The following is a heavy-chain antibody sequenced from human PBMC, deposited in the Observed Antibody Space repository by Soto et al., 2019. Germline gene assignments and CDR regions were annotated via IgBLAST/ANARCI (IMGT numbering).Heavy chain of an antibody. CDR2: MNPYSGNT. V-gene: IGHV1-8*01. Sequence: QVQLVQSGAEWKRPGASVKVSCKASGYTFTNNDINWVRQATGQGLEWMGWMNPYSGNTGYAQKFQGRVTMTRDNSITTAYMELSSLRSEDTAVYYCVRAPLDYYSADYFDNWGQGTLVTVSS. CDR1: GYTFTNND. J-gene: IGHJ4*02. D-gene: IGHD2-21*01. CDR3: VRAPLDYYSADYFDN.